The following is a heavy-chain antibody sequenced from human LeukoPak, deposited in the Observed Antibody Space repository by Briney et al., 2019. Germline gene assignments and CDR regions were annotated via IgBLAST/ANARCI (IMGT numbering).Heavy chain of an antibody. J-gene: IGHJ4*02. CDR1: GYTFTGYY. CDR3: ARVGSSGWYVHPTLDY. Sequence: ASVKVSCKASGYTFTGYYMHWVRQAPGQGLEWMGWINPSNGDTNYAQNFQGRVTVTRDTSISTAYMELSWLTSDDTAVYCCARVGSSGWYVHPTLDYWGQGTLVTVSS. D-gene: IGHD6-19*01. V-gene: IGHV1-2*02. CDR2: INPSNGDT.